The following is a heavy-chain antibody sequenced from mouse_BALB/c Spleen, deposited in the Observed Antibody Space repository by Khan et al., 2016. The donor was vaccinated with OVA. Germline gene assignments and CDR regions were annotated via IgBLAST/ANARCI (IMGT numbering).Heavy chain of an antibody. D-gene: IGHD1-1*01. CDR2: IYPGSGNT. V-gene: IGHV1-84*02. CDR3: ARGNYYGSTSWFGY. CDR1: GYIFTDYF. J-gene: IGHJ3*01. Sequence: QIQLVQSGPELVKPGASVKISCKASGYIFTDYFINWVKQKPGQGLEWIGWIYPGSGNTKYNEIFKGKATLTVDTSSRAAYMQLSSLTSEDTAVYFCARGNYYGSTSWFGYWGQGTLVTVST.